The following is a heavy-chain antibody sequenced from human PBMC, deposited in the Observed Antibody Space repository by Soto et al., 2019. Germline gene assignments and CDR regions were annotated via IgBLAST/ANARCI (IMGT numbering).Heavy chain of an antibody. CDR3: ARVLYDFWSGYSYYYYYGMDV. CDR2: IYYSGST. D-gene: IGHD3-3*01. Sequence: SETHSLTSTVSGGTIISYYWSWIRQPTGKGLEWIGYIYYSGSTNYNPSLKSRVTISVDTSKNQFSLKLSSVTAADTAVYYCARVLYDFWSGYSYYYYYGMDVWGQGTTVTVSS. V-gene: IGHV4-59*01. CDR1: GGTIISYY. J-gene: IGHJ6*02.